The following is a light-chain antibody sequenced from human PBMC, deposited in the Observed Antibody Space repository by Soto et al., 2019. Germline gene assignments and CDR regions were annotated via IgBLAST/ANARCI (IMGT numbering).Light chain of an antibody. CDR1: SSDVGSYHL. Sequence: QSVLTQPASVSGSPGQSITISCTGTSSDVGSYHLVSWYQQHPGKAPKLMIYEGSKRPSGVSNRFSGSKSGNTASLTISGLQAEDEADYYCFSYSGSSTFVVFGGGTKLTVL. J-gene: IGLJ2*01. V-gene: IGLV2-23*03. CDR2: EGS. CDR3: FSYSGSSTFVV.